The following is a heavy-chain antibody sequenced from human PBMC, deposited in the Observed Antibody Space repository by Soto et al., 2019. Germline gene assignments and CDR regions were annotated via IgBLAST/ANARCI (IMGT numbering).Heavy chain of an antibody. CDR1: GDTFTSYY. Sequence: QVQLVQSGAEVKEPGASVKVSCKASGDTFTSYYMHWVRQAPGQGLEWMGKINPSDGSTKYAEKFRGRVTMTRATSTSTVYMELSSLTSEDTAVYYCAREGAVAGTSFDYWGQGTLVTVSS. D-gene: IGHD6-19*01. CDR3: AREGAVAGTSFDY. CDR2: INPSDGST. V-gene: IGHV1-46*01. J-gene: IGHJ4*02.